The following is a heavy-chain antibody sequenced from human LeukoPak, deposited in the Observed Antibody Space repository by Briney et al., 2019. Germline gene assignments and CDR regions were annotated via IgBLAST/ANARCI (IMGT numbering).Heavy chain of an antibody. Sequence: GGSLRLSCAASGFTFSSYSMNWVRQAPGKGLEWVSYISSSSGTIYYADSVKGRFTISRDNAKNSLYLQMNSLRAEDTAVYYCARGMLHYYDSSGYYYWGQGTLVTVSS. CDR3: ARGMLHYYDSSGYYY. J-gene: IGHJ1*01. CDR1: GFTFSSYS. D-gene: IGHD3-22*01. CDR2: ISSSSGTI. V-gene: IGHV3-48*01.